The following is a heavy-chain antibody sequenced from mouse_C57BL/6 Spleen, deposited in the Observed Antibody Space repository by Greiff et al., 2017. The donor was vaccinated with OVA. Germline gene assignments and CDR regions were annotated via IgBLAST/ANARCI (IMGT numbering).Heavy chain of an antibody. Sequence: QVQLQQPGAELVRPGSSVKLSCKASGYTFTSYWMHWVKQRPIQGLEWIGNIDPSDSDTHYNQKFKDKATLTVDKSSSTAYMQLSSLTSEDSAVYYCARGYDYDGFDDWGQGTTLTVSS. V-gene: IGHV1-52*01. CDR2: IDPSDSDT. CDR3: ARGYDYDGFDD. CDR1: GYTFTSYW. J-gene: IGHJ2*01. D-gene: IGHD2-4*01.